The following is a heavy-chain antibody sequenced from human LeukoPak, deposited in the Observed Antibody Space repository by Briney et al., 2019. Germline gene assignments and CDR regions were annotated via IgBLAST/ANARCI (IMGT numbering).Heavy chain of an antibody. D-gene: IGHD2-2*01. CDR3: ARVSPGYCSSTSCYRRPFDY. CDR2: INHSGST. Sequence: SETLSLTCAVYGGSFSGYYWSWIRQSPGKGLEWIGEINHSGSTNYNPSLKSRVTISVDTSKNQFSLKLSSVTAADTAVYYCARVSPGYCSSTSCYRRPFDYWGQGTLVTVSS. J-gene: IGHJ4*02. CDR1: GGSFSGYY. V-gene: IGHV4-34*01.